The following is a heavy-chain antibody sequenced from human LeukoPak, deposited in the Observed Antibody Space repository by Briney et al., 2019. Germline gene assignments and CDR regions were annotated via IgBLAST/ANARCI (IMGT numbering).Heavy chain of an antibody. CDR3: AKVVGYYYDSSGYYYY. J-gene: IGHJ4*02. D-gene: IGHD3-22*01. Sequence: GGSLRLSCAASGFTFSSYGMSWVRQAPGKGLEWVSAISGSGGSTYYADSVKGRFTISRDNSKNTLYLQMNSLRAEDTAVYYCAKVVGYYYDSSGYYYYWGQGTLVTVSS. CDR2: ISGSGGST. CDR1: GFTFSSYG. V-gene: IGHV3-23*01.